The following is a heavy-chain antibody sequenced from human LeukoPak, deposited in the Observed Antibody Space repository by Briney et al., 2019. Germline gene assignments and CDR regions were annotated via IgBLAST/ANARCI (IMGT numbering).Heavy chain of an antibody. Sequence: GGSLRLSCAASGFTFNNNWMNWVRQAPGKGLVWVSRISTDGTTTNYADSVKGRFTISRDKAKNTLYLQMHSLRAEDTAVYYWVRAWDYWGQGTLVTVSS. CDR3: VRAWDY. CDR1: GFTFNNNW. J-gene: IGHJ4*02. V-gene: IGHV3-74*01. CDR2: ISTDGTTT.